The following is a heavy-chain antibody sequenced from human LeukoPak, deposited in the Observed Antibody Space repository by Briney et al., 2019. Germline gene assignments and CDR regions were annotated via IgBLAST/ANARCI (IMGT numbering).Heavy chain of an antibody. CDR3: ARGFVAYGDYGGD. CDR1: GGSFSGYY. Sequence: SETLSLTCAVYGGSFSGYYWSLIRQPPGKGLEWIGEINHSGSTNYNPSLKSRVTISVDTSKNQFSLKLSSVTAADTAVYYCARGFVAYGDYGGDWGQGTLVTVSS. D-gene: IGHD4-17*01. CDR2: INHSGST. V-gene: IGHV4-34*01. J-gene: IGHJ4*02.